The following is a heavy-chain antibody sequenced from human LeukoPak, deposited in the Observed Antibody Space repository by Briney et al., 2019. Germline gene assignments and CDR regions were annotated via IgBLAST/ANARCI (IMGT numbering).Heavy chain of an antibody. CDR3: ARLIRYFDWFPFDY. J-gene: IGHJ4*02. D-gene: IGHD3-9*01. V-gene: IGHV4-59*08. CDR1: GGSTSSYY. Sequence: SETLSLTCTVSGGSTSSYYWSWIRQPPGKGLEWIGYIYYSGSTNYNPSLKSRVTISVDTSKNQFSLKLSSVTAADTAVYYCARLIRYFDWFPFDYWGQGTLATVSS. CDR2: IYYSGST.